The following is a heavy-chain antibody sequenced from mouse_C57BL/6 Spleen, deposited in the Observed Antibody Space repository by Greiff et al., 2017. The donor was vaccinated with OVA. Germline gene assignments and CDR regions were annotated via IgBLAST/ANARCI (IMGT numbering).Heavy chain of an antibody. V-gene: IGHV3-6*01. J-gene: IGHJ2*01. Sequence: EVQLQQSGPGLVKPSQSLSLTCSVTGYSITSGYYWNWIRQFPGNKLEWMGYISYDGSNNYNPSLKNRISITRDTSKNQFFLKLNSVTTEDTATYYCAREGGYYVGYWGQGTTLTVSS. CDR1: GYSITSGYY. CDR3: AREGGYYVGY. CDR2: ISYDGSN.